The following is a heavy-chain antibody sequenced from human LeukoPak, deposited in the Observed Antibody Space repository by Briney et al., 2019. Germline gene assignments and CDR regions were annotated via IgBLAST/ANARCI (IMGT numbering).Heavy chain of an antibody. V-gene: IGHV3-23*01. CDR3: AKSAHYYDSSGYYYFDY. J-gene: IGHJ4*02. CDR1: GMTFSTFS. Sequence: GGSLRLSCAASGMTFSTFSMNWVRQAPGKGLEWVSTVSTSGGSTIYADSVKGRFTISRDNSKNTLYLQMNSLRAEDTAVYYCAKSAHYYDSSGYYYFDYWGQGTLVTVSS. CDR2: VSTSGGST. D-gene: IGHD3-22*01.